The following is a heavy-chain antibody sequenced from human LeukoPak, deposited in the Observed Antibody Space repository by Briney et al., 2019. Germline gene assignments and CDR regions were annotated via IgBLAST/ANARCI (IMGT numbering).Heavy chain of an antibody. J-gene: IGHJ3*02. CDR1: GYTFNSYG. V-gene: IGHV7-4-1*02. CDR3: AESGYENQDAFDI. CDR2: INTNTGNP. D-gene: IGHD5-12*01. Sequence: ASVKVSCQTSGYTFNSYGINWVRQAPGQGLEWMGWINTNTGNPTYAQGFTGRFVFSLDTSVSTAYLQISSLKAEDTAVYYCAESGYENQDAFDIWGQGTMVTVSS.